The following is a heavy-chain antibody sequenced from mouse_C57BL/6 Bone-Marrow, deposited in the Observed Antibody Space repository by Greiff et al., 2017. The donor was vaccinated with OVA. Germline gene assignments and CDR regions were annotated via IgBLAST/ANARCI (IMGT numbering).Heavy chain of an antibody. CDR2: IWSGGST. CDR3: ARTSLIDEDAMDY. Sequence: VKLVESGPGLVQPSQSLSITCTVSGFSLTSYGVHWVRQSPGKGLEWLGVIWSGGSTDYNAAFISRLSISKDNSKSQVFFKMNSLQADDTAIYYCARTSLIDEDAMDYWGQGTSVTVSS. CDR1: GFSLTSYG. D-gene: IGHD1-1*01. J-gene: IGHJ4*01. V-gene: IGHV2-2*01.